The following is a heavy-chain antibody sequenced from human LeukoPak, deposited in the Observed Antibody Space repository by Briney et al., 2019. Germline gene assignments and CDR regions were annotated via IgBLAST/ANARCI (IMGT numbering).Heavy chain of an antibody. CDR2: IYHSGST. CDR3: ARHSPNYYDFDY. V-gene: IGHV4-4*02. CDR1: GGSISSSNW. J-gene: IGHJ4*02. D-gene: IGHD3-22*01. Sequence: PSGTLFLTCAVSGGSISSSNWWSWVRQPLGEGLEWIGEIYHSGSTNYNPSLKSRVTISVDKSKNQFSLKLSSVTAADTAVYYCARHSPNYYDFDYWGQGTLVTVSS.